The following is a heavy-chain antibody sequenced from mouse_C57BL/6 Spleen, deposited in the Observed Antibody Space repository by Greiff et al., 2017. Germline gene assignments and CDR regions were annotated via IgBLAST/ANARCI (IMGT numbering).Heavy chain of an antibody. Sequence: VKLQESGAELVRPGTSVKMSCKASGYTFTNYWIGWAKQRPGHGLEWIGDIYPGGGYTNYNEKFKGKATLTADKSSSTAYMQFSSLTSEDSAIYYCARSYDYDRYYFDYWGQGTTLTVSS. V-gene: IGHV1-63*01. CDR1: GYTFTNYW. J-gene: IGHJ2*01. D-gene: IGHD2-4*01. CDR2: IYPGGGYT. CDR3: ARSYDYDRYYFDY.